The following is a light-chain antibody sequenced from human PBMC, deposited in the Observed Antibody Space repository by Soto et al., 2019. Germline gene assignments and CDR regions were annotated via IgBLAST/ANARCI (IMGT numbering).Light chain of an antibody. J-gene: IGLJ1*01. CDR3: QVWDNVDDHIYV. V-gene: IGLV3-21*02. CDR2: DNS. CDR1: NIDSRT. Sequence: SYELTQPPSVPVAPGQTATISCGENNIDSRTVHWYQQKPGQAPLLVVYDNSFRPSGIPNRFSGSNSGNTATLTISRVEAGDEADYYCQVWDNVDDHIYVFGTGTKGTVL.